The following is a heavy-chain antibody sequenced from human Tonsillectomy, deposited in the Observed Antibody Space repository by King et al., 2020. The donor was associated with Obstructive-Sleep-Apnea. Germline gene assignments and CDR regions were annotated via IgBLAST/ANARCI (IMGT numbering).Heavy chain of an antibody. Sequence: QLVQSGAEVKKPGASVKVSCKVSGYTLTELSMHWVRQAPGKGLEWMGGFDPEDGETIYAQKFRGRVTMTEDTSTDTAYMELSSLRSEDTAVYYCATRGIYCSGGSCYYRNWFDPWGQGTLVTVSS. CDR3: ATRGIYCSGGSCYYRNWFDP. V-gene: IGHV1-24*01. D-gene: IGHD2-15*01. CDR1: GYTLTELS. J-gene: IGHJ5*02. CDR2: FDPEDGET.